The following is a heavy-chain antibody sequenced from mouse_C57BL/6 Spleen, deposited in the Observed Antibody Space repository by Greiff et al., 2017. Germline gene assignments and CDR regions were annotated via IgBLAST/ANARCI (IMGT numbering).Heavy chain of an antibody. Sequence: EVMLVESGEGLVKPGGSLKLSCAASGFTFSSYAMSWVRQTPEKRLEWVAYISSGGDYIYYADTVKGRFTISRDNARNTLYLQMSSLKSEDTAMYYCTRDRNSNYEGRVDYWGQGTSVTVSS. V-gene: IGHV5-9-1*02. CDR3: TRDRNSNYEGRVDY. D-gene: IGHD2-5*01. CDR1: GFTFSSYA. CDR2: ISSGGDYI. J-gene: IGHJ4*01.